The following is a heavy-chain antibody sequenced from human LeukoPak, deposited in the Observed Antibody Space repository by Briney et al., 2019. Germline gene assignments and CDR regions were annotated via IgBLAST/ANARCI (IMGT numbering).Heavy chain of an antibody. CDR1: GVYFSGYY. CDR2: INHSGRT. J-gene: IGHJ4*02. V-gene: IGHV4-34*01. Sequence: SETLSLTCAVYGVYFSGYYWGWLRQPQGKGGEWVGEINHSGRTNYPPSLKSRVTVSLDTSKNQFSLKLSSVTAADTAVYYCARGRAYFDWGQGTLVTVSS. CDR3: ARGRAYFD. D-gene: IGHD3-9*01.